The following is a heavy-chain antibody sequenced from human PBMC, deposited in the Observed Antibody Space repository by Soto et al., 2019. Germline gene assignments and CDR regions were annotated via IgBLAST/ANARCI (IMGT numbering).Heavy chain of an antibody. V-gene: IGHV3-23*01. CDR2: ISGSGGTT. J-gene: IGHJ4*02. Sequence: GGSLRLSCAASGFTFSSYAMSWVRQAPGKGLEWVSGISGSGGTTYYADSVKGRFTISRDNSKNTLYLQMNSLRAEDTAVYYCAKDVLYSSRWYPFAYWGQGSLVTVSS. D-gene: IGHD6-13*01. CDR3: AKDVLYSSRWYPFAY. CDR1: GFTFSSYA.